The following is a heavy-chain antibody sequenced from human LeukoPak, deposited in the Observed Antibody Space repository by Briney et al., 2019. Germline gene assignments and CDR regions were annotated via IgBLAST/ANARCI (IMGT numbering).Heavy chain of an antibody. V-gene: IGHV3-23*01. J-gene: IGHJ4*02. CDR3: AKDPMTRSDYYDSSGYSYFDY. CDR1: GFTFSSYA. D-gene: IGHD3-22*01. CDR2: ISGSGGST. Sequence: GGSLRLSCAASGFTFSSYAMSWVRQAPGKGLEWVSAISGSGGSTYYADSVKDRFTISRDNSKNTLYLQMNSLRAEDTAVYYCAKDPMTRSDYYDSSGYSYFDYWGQGTLVTVSS.